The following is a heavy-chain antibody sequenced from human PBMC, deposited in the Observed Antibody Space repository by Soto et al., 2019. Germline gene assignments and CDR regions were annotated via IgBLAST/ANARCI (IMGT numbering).Heavy chain of an antibody. CDR1: GDSVSSNSAA. D-gene: IGHD1-20*01. V-gene: IGHV6-1*01. CDR3: ASGPMYNWNGYLEYYFDY. Sequence: SQTLSLTCAISGDSVSSNSAAWNWIRQSPSRGLEWLGRTYYRSKWYNDYAVSVKSRITINPDTSKNQFSLQLNSVTPEDTAVYYCASGPMYNWNGYLEYYFDYWGQGTLVTVSS. J-gene: IGHJ4*02. CDR2: TYYRSKWYN.